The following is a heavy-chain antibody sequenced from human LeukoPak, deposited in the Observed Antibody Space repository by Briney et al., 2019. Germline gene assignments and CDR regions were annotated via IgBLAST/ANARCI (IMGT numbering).Heavy chain of an antibody. CDR1: GYSISSGYY. CDR3: ARNDSSGYFDY. V-gene: IGHV4-38-2*01. J-gene: IGHJ4*02. Sequence: SETLSLTCAVSGYSISSGYYWGWIRPPPGKRLEWIGSIYYSGSTHYNPSLKSRVTISVDTSKNQFSLRLSSVTAADTAVYYCARNDSSGYFDYWGQGTLATVSS. CDR2: IYYSGST. D-gene: IGHD3-22*01.